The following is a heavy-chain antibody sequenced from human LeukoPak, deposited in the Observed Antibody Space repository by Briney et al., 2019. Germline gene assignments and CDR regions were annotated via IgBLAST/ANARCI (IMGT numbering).Heavy chain of an antibody. CDR1: GFTVSSNY. V-gene: IGHV3-53*01. CDR3: ARAAYYYDSSGYLFYFDY. J-gene: IGHJ4*02. CDR2: IYSGGGT. D-gene: IGHD3-22*01. Sequence: GGSLRLSCAASGFTVSSNYMSWVRQAPGKGLEWVSVIYSGGGTYYAASVKGRFPISRDNSKNTLYLQMNSLRAEDTAVYYCARAAYYYDSSGYLFYFDYWGQGTLVTVSS.